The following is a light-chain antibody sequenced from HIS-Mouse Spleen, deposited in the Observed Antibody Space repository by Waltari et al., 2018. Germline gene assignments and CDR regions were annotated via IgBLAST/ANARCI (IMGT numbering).Light chain of an antibody. Sequence: QSALTQPASVSGSPGQSITISCTGTSSDVGGYNYVSWYQQHPGKAPNLMYYEVRNRPSGVSNRFAGSESGTPASLTICGLQAEDEAEYYCSSYTSSSTYVFGTGTKVTVL. J-gene: IGLJ1*01. CDR2: EVR. CDR3: SSYTSSSTYV. CDR1: SSDVGGYNY. V-gene: IGLV2-14*01.